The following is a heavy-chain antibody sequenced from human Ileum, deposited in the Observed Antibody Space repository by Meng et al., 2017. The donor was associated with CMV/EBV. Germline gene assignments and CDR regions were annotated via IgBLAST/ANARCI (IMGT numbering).Heavy chain of an antibody. D-gene: IGHD1-7*01. CDR3: AKDGNSWNYYYFDY. V-gene: IGHV3-30*04. Sequence: LSLTCAASGFIFDNYAMNWVRQAPGKGLEWVAVISYDGSNKYYADSVKGRFTISRDNSKNTLYLQMNSLRAEDTAVYYCAKDGNSWNYYYFDYWGQGTRVTVAS. J-gene: IGHJ4*02. CDR2: ISYDGSNK. CDR1: GFIFDNYA.